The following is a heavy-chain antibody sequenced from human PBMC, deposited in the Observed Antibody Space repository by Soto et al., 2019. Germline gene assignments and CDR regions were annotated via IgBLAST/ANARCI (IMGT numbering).Heavy chain of an antibody. D-gene: IGHD2-8*01. J-gene: IGHJ4*02. CDR1: GYTFTSYG. V-gene: IGHV1-18*01. CDR2: ISAYNGNT. CDR3: ARDPCRDYAFGCMLYFGGDY. Sequence: GASVKVSCKASGYTFTSYGISWVRQAPGQGLEWMGWISAYNGNTNYAQKLQGRVTMTTDTSTSTAYMELRSLRSDDTAVYYCARDPCRDYAFGCMLYFGGDYWGQGTLVTVSS.